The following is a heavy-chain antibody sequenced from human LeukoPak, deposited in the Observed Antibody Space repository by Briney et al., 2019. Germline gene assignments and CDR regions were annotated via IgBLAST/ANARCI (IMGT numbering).Heavy chain of an antibody. CDR2: ISYSGST. Sequence: PSETLSLTCTVSGGSVGSGGYYWSWIRQPPGKGLEWIGYISYSGSTSSNPSLKSRVTLSVDTSNNQFSLKLSSVTAADTAVYYCASGDTSSSPRRAFDIWGQGTMVTVSS. CDR1: GGSVGSGGYY. J-gene: IGHJ3*02. CDR3: ASGDTSSSPRRAFDI. D-gene: IGHD6-6*01. V-gene: IGHV4-61*08.